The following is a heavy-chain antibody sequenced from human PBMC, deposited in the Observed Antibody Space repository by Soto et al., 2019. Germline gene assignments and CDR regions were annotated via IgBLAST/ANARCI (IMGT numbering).Heavy chain of an antibody. CDR2: ISAYNGNT. D-gene: IGHD2-15*01. CDR1: GYTFTSYG. V-gene: IGHV1-18*01. Sequence: QVQLVQSGAEVKKPGASVKVSCKASGYTFTSYGISWVRQAPGQGLEWMGWISAYNGNTNYAQKLHGRVTMTTDTSTSTAYMELRGLSSDDTAVYYCARDRRWAVVVVDATPDYWGQGTLVTVSS. J-gene: IGHJ4*02. CDR3: ARDRRWAVVVVDATPDY.